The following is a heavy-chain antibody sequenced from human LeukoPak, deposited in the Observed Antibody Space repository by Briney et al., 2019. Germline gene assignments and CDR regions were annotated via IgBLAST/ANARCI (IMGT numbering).Heavy chain of an antibody. CDR2: MNPNSGNT. D-gene: IGHD3-22*01. CDR1: GYTFTSYD. J-gene: IGHJ3*02. Sequence: GASVKVSCKASGYTFTSYDINWVRQATGQGLEWMGRMNPNSGNTGYAQKFQGRVTMTRNTSISTAYMELSSLRSEDTAVYYCARARQNYYDSSGYLNDAFDIWGQGTMVTVSS. V-gene: IGHV1-8*01. CDR3: ARARQNYYDSSGYLNDAFDI.